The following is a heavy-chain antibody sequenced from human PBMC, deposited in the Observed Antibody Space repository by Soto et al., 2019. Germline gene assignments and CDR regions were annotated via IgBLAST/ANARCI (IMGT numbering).Heavy chain of an antibody. J-gene: IGHJ6*02. CDR1: GGTFSSYA. Sequence: QVQLVQSGAEVKKPGSSVKVSCKASGGTFSSYAISWVRQAPGHGLEWMGGIIPIFGTANYAQKFQGRVTITADESTSTDDLELSSLRSEDTAVYYCARVDCGGDCYPPYYYYGMDVWGQGTTVTVAS. D-gene: IGHD2-21*02. V-gene: IGHV1-69*12. CDR3: ARVDCGGDCYPPYYYYGMDV. CDR2: IIPIFGTA.